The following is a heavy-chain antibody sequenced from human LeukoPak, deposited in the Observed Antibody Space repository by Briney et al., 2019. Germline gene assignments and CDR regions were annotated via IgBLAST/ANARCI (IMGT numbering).Heavy chain of an antibody. D-gene: IGHD3-10*01. CDR3: AKDGYYGSGSYSAYYYYYYMDV. CDR2: IKQDGSEK. Sequence: ETLSLTCAVSGGSISSSNWWSWVRQAPGKGLEWVANIKQDGSEKYYVDSVKGRFTISRDNAKNSLYLQMNSLRAEDTAVYYCAKDGYYGSGSYSAYYYYYYMDVWGKGTTVTISS. V-gene: IGHV3-7*01. J-gene: IGHJ6*03. CDR1: GGSISSSNW.